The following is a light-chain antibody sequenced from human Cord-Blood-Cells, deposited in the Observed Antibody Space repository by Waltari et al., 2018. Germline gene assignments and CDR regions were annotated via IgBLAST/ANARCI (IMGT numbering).Light chain of an antibody. Sequence: DIQMTQSPSSLSASVGDRVTITCQASQDISNYLNWYQQKPGKAPKLLICDASNLETGVPSMFSGSGSGTDFTFTISSLQPEDIATYYCQQYDNLPYSFGQGTKLEIK. CDR3: QQYDNLPYS. CDR1: QDISNY. CDR2: DAS. V-gene: IGKV1-33*01. J-gene: IGKJ2*03.